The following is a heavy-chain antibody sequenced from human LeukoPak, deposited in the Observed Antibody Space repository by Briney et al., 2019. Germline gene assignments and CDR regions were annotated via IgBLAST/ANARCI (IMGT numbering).Heavy chain of an antibody. Sequence: GGSLRLSCAASGFTFSSYAMHWVRQAPGKGLEWVAVISYDGSNKYYADSVKGRFTISRDNSKNTLYLQMNNLRAEDTAVYYCARDSVLFDYWGQGTLVTVSS. CDR2: ISYDGSNK. J-gene: IGHJ4*02. V-gene: IGHV3-30-3*01. CDR3: ARDSVLFDY. CDR1: GFTFSSYA. D-gene: IGHD6-6*01.